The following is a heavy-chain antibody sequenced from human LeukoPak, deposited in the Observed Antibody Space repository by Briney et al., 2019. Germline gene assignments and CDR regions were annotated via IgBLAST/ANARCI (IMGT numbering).Heavy chain of an antibody. Sequence: PGGSLRLSCAASGFTFSIYWMHWVRHAPGKGLVWVSRINSDGSSTSYADSVKGRFTISRDSAKNTLYLQMNSLRAEDTAVYYCARGSRTAMVDYWGQGTLVTVSS. J-gene: IGHJ4*02. D-gene: IGHD5-18*01. CDR2: INSDGSST. CDR3: ARGSRTAMVDY. CDR1: GFTFSIYW. V-gene: IGHV3-74*01.